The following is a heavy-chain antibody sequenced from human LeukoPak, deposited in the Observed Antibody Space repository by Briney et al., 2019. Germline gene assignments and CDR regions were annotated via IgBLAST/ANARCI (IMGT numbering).Heavy chain of an antibody. Sequence: SETLSLTCTVSGGSISSSSYYWGWIRQPPGKGLEWIGYMFYSGSTYYNPSLKSRVTISVDTSKNQYSLKLSSVTAADTALYYCARGRYTVTTDAFDFWGHGTMVTVSS. V-gene: IGHV4-39*07. CDR1: GGSISSSSYY. J-gene: IGHJ3*01. D-gene: IGHD4-17*01. CDR2: MFYSGST. CDR3: ARGRYTVTTDAFDF.